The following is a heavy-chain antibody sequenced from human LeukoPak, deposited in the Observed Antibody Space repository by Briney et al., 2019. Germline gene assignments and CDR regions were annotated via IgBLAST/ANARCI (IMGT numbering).Heavy chain of an antibody. V-gene: IGHV5-51*01. CDR3: ARLSGSRKFYYYMGV. CDR1: GYSFTSYW. Sequence: GESLQISCKGSGYSFTSYWIGWVRQMPGKGLEWMGIIYPGDSDTRYSPSFQGQVTISADESISTAYLQWSSLKASDTAMYYCARLSGSRKFYYYMGVWGKGTTVTVSS. CDR2: IYPGDSDT. D-gene: IGHD6-13*01. J-gene: IGHJ6*03.